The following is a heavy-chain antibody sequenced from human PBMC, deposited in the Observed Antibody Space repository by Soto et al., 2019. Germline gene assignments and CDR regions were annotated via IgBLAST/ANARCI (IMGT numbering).Heavy chain of an antibody. V-gene: IGHV1-18*04. CDR1: DYTFTSYG. D-gene: IGHD3-3*01. J-gene: IGHJ4*02. CDR2: ISAFNGNT. Sequence: ASVKVSCKASDYTFTSYGISWVRQAPGQGLEWMGWISAFNGNTNYAQKLQGRVTMTTDTSTRTAYMELRSLRSDDTAVYYCARVKGEDDDFWSSHYPERYYFDYWGQGTLVTVSS. CDR3: ARVKGEDDDFWSSHYPERYYFDY.